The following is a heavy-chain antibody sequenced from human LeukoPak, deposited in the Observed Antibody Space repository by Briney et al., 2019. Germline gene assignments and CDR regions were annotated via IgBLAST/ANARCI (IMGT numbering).Heavy chain of an antibody. Sequence: GGSLRLSCASCGFTFSSYGMHWVRQAPGKGLEWVAVIWYDGSNKYYVDSVKGRFTISRDNSKNTLYLQMNSLRAEDTAVYYCAKDLLRRYSPVVFDPWGQGTLVTVS. CDR3: AKDLLRRYSPVVFDP. D-gene: IGHD1-26*01. CDR2: IWYDGSNK. J-gene: IGHJ5*02. CDR1: GFTFSSYG. V-gene: IGHV3-33*06.